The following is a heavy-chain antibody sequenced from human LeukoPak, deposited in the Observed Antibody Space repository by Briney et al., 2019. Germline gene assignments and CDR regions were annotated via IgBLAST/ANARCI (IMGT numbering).Heavy chain of an antibody. V-gene: IGHV3-23*01. Sequence: PGGSLRLSCAASGFTFSSYAMSWVRQAPGKGLEWVSAISGSGGSTYYADSVKGRFTISRDNSKNTLYLQMNSLRAEDTAVYYCAKDPIVVVPAAILSGVSNWFDPWGQGTLVTVSS. CDR1: GFTFSSYA. CDR3: AKDPIVVVPAAILSGVSNWFDP. J-gene: IGHJ5*02. CDR2: ISGSGGST. D-gene: IGHD2-2*01.